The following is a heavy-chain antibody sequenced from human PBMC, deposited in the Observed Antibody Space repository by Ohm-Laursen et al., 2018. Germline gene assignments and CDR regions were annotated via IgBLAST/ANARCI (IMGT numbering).Heavy chain of an antibody. CDR3: VTNQRGYSGYALEY. CDR2: ISYHGSDK. V-gene: IGHV3-30*03. D-gene: IGHD5-12*01. CDR1: GFTFSNYA. J-gene: IGHJ4*02. Sequence: SLRLSCAASGFTFSNYAMHWVRQAPGKGLEWVAVISYHGSDKYYAGSVQGRFIISRDNSNNTLYVQMNSLRHEDTAVYYCVTNQRGYSGYALEYWGQGTLVTVSS.